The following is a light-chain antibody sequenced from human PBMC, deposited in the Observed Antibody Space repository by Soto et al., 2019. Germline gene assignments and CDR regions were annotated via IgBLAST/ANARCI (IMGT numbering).Light chain of an antibody. V-gene: IGLV1-40*01. CDR2: ADN. CDR3: QSYDTSLSGVI. Sequence: QSVLTQTPSVSGAPGQKITMSCTGSSSNIGAGYDVHWYQQVPGVAPRLLIYADNNRPSGVPDRFSASKSGTSASLAITGLQGEDEANYYCQSYDTSLSGVIFGAGTKLTVL. CDR1: SSNIGAGYD. J-gene: IGLJ2*01.